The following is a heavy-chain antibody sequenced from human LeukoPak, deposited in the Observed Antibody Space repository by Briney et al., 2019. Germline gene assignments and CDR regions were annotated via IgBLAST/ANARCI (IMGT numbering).Heavy chain of an antibody. Sequence: PGGSLRLSCAASGFTFSSYWMHWVRQAPGKGLVWVSRIKSDGSVTSYADSVKGRFTISRDNAKNTLYLQMNSLRVEDTAIYYCTRSGYRHPYHFDSWGQGTLVTVSS. J-gene: IGHJ4*02. CDR2: IKSDGSVT. V-gene: IGHV3-74*01. CDR1: GFTFSSYW. D-gene: IGHD3-22*01. CDR3: TRSGYRHPYHFDS.